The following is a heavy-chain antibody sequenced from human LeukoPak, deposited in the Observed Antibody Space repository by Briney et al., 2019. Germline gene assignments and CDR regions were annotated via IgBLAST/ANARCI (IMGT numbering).Heavy chain of an antibody. J-gene: IGHJ5*02. CDR1: GDSINNNY. CDR3: ARAPRFCSGGSCYHKWLDP. D-gene: IGHD2-15*01. V-gene: IGHV4-59*01. Sequence: SETLSLTCTVSGDSINNNYWSWIRQPPGKGLEWIGYIYSSGSTNYNPSLKSRVRISLDTSKNQFSLKVTSVTAADTALYYCARAPRFCSGGSCYHKWLDPWGQGTLVTDSS. CDR2: IYSSGST.